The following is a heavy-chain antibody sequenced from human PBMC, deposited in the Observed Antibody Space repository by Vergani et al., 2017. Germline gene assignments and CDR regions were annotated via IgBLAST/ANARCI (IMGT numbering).Heavy chain of an antibody. V-gene: IGHV3-21*01. CDR2: ISSSSSYI. CDR1: GFTFSSYS. D-gene: IGHD3-10*01. CDR3: ARAGYGSGRADDY. J-gene: IGHJ4*02. Sequence: EVQLVESGGGLVKPGGSLRLSCAASGFTFSSYSMNWVRQAPGKGLEWVSSISSSSSYIYYPDSVKGRFTISRENAKNSLYLQMNSLRAEDTAVYYCARAGYGSGRADDYWGQGTLVTVSS.